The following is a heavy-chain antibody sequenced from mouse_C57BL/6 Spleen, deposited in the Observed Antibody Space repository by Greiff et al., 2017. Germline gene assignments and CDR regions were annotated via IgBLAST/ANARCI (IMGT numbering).Heavy chain of an antibody. CDR2: IDPYSGGT. V-gene: IGHV1-72*01. J-gene: IGHJ3*01. CDR3: ARGGNYDGPFAY. Sequence: VQLQQPGAELVKPGASVKLSCKASGYTFTSYWMHWVKQRPGRGLEWIGRIDPYSGGTKYNEKFKSKATLTVDKPSSTAYMQLSSLTSEDSAVYYCARGGNYDGPFAYWGQGTLVTVSA. CDR1: GYTFTSYW. D-gene: IGHD1-1*01.